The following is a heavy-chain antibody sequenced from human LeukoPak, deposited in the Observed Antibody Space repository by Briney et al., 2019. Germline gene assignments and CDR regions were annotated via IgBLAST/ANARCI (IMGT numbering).Heavy chain of an antibody. CDR3: AKSARYSSSWYPPFDY. D-gene: IGHD6-13*01. CDR2: ISGSGGST. V-gene: IGHV3-23*01. CDR1: GFTFSSYA. Sequence: PGGSLRLSCAASGFTFSSYAMSWVRQAPGEGLKWVSGISGSGGSTYYADSVKGRFTISRDNSKNTLYLQMNSLRAEDTAVYYCAKSARYSSSWYPPFDYWGQGTLVTVSS. J-gene: IGHJ4*02.